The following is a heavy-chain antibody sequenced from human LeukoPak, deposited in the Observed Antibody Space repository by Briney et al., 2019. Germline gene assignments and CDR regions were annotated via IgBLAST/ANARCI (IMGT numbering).Heavy chain of an antibody. J-gene: IGHJ4*02. V-gene: IGHV3-23*01. CDR3: AKGRRPMVFSGFDY. D-gene: IGHD2-8*01. CDR2: ISGSGGST. Sequence: GGSLRLSCAASGFTFSSYAMSWVRQAPGKGLEWVSAISGSGGSTYYADSVKGRFTISRDNSKSTLYLQMNSLRAEDTAVYYCAKGRRPMVFSGFDYWGQGTLVTVSS. CDR1: GFTFSSYA.